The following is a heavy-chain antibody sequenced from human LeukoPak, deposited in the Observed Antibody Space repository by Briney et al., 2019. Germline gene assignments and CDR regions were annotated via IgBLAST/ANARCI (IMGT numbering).Heavy chain of an antibody. CDR1: GFIVSRNY. CDR2: FYSGGDT. V-gene: IGHV3-66*04. Sequence: PGGSLRLSCAASGFIVSRNYMSWVRQAPGKGPEWVSVFYSGGDTYYADSVKGRFTISRDNSKNTLYLQMNSLRAEDTAVYYCVRHTVTGYYFDFWGQGTLVTVSS. CDR3: VRHTVTGYYFDF. D-gene: IGHD3-9*01. J-gene: IGHJ4*02.